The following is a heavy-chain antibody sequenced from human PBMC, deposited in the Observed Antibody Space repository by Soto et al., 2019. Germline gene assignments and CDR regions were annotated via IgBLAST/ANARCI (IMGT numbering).Heavy chain of an antibody. CDR1: GFTFSSYV. CDR2: ISGSGGST. D-gene: IGHD3-3*01. Sequence: EVQLLESGGGLVQPGGSLRLSCAASGFTFSSYVMSWVRPAPGKGLEWVSGISGSGGSTYYADSVKGRFTISRDNSKNTLYLQMNSLRAEDTAVYYCAKVPYDFWSGYYPPLYFDYWGQGTLVTVSS. CDR3: AKVPYDFWSGYYPPLYFDY. V-gene: IGHV3-23*01. J-gene: IGHJ4*02.